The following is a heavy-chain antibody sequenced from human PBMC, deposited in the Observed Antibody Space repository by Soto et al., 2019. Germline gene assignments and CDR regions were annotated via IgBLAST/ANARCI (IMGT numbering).Heavy chain of an antibody. Sequence: QVQLVQSGAEVKKPGSSLKVSCKASGDTYSSYEINWVRQAPGLGLEWMGGIVPVYGTANYAPKFQGRVTLIADASTATTYMELSCLRSKDTVVYFCAREAAPLISGWQYWGQGTLVTVSS. CDR1: GDTYSSYE. D-gene: IGHD6-19*01. J-gene: IGHJ4*02. V-gene: IGHV1-69*12. CDR2: IVPVYGTA. CDR3: AREAAPLISGWQY.